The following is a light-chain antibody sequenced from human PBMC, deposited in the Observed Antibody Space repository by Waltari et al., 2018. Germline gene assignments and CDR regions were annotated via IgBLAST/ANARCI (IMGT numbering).Light chain of an antibody. CDR1: RLRNHY. V-gene: IGLV3-19*01. J-gene: IGLJ2*01. Sequence: SYELTQDPAVSVALGQTVKITCQGDRLRNHYATWYQQKPGQAPLPVIYGKNNRPSGIPDRFSGSSAGNTASLTITGAQAEDAADYYCCSRDSSAFQLVFGGGTKLTVL. CDR2: GKN. CDR3: CSRDSSAFQLV.